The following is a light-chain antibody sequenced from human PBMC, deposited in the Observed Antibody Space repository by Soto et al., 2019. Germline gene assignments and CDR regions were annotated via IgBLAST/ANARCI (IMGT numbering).Light chain of an antibody. CDR2: SAS. V-gene: IGKV1-12*01. CDR1: QALTSW. J-gene: IGKJ4*01. Sequence: DIHVTQSPSSVSASVGDRVTITCRASQALTSWLAWYQQKPGRAPKLRIYSASSLQSGAPSRFTGSGSGTDFTLTITSLQPDDAAVYYCQQTRSFPLTFGGGTKVEI. CDR3: QQTRSFPLT.